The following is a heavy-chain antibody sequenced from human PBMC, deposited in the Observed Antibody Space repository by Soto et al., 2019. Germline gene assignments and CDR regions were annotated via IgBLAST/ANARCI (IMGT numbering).Heavy chain of an antibody. CDR2: IYYSGST. J-gene: IGHJ5*02. CDR3: ARSLSIAAAGTRWFDP. Sequence: SETLSLTCTVSGGSISSYYWGWIRQPPGKGLEWIGYIYYSGSTNYNPSLKSRVTISVDTSKNQFSLKLSSVTAADTAVYYCARSLSIAAAGTRWFDPWGQGTLVTVSS. V-gene: IGHV4-59*01. D-gene: IGHD6-13*01. CDR1: GGSISSYY.